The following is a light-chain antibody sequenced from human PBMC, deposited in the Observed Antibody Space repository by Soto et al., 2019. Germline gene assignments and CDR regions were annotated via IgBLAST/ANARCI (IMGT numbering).Light chain of an antibody. CDR2: AAN. CDR3: QQYAGAPWT. CDR1: QSVTSNY. V-gene: IGKV3-20*01. Sequence: EIVLTQSPGTLSVSPGERAALSCKASQSVTSNYLAWYQQRPGQAPRLLIYAANRRATGSPDRLTGSGSGTDFNLTISSLEPEDSALYDCQQYAGAPWTFGQGTRVEIK. J-gene: IGKJ1*01.